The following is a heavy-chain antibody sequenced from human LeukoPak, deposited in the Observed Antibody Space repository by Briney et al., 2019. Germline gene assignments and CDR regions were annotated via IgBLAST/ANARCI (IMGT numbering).Heavy chain of an antibody. J-gene: IGHJ6*03. CDR3: ARVGSGSYLNYYYYMDV. CDR1: GGSFSGYY. CDR2: INYTGST. V-gene: IGHV4-34*01. D-gene: IGHD1-26*01. Sequence: SETLSLTCAVYGGSFSGYYWSWIRQPPGKGLEWIGEINYTGSTNYNPSLKRRVTISVDTSKNQFSLKLSAVTAADTAVYYCARVGSGSYLNYYYYMDVWGKGTTVTVSS.